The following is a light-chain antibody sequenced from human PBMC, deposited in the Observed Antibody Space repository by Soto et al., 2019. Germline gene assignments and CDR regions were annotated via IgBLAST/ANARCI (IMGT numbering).Light chain of an antibody. CDR2: AAS. J-gene: IGKJ3*01. CDR1: QRINSY. Sequence: DIQMTQSPSSLSASVGDRVTIACRASQRINSYLNWYQQKPGRAPRLLIYAASSLHSGVPSRFSGSGSGTDFTLTISSLQPEDFATYFCQQSYDSLITFGPGTKVDIK. V-gene: IGKV1-39*01. CDR3: QQSYDSLIT.